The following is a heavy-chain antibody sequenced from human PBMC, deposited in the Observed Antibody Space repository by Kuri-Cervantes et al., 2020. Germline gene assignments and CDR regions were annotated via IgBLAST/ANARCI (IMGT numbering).Heavy chain of an antibody. D-gene: IGHD3-22*01. CDR2: INHSGST. CDR3: ARGSYDSSGDYSGLDY. J-gene: IGHJ4*02. Sequence: GSLRPSCAVYGGSFSGYYWSWIRQPPGKGLEWIGEINHSGSTSYNPSLKSRVTISVDTSKNQFSLKLSSVTAADTAVYYCARGSYDSSGDYSGLDYWGQGTLVTVSS. V-gene: IGHV4-34*01. CDR1: GGSFSGYY.